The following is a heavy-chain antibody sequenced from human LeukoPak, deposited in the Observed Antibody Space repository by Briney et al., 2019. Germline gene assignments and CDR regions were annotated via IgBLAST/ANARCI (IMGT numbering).Heavy chain of an antibody. CDR3: ARDGPLPSYYDSSGYYNGIDH. CDR2: IRSSTSYI. Sequence: GGSLRLSCAASGFTFSDYNINWVRQAPGKGLEWVSSIRSSTSYIYYADSMKGRFTISRDNAKNSLYLQMNSLRAEDTAMYYCARDGPLPSYYDSSGYYNGIDHWGQGTLVTVSS. V-gene: IGHV3-21*01. J-gene: IGHJ5*02. CDR1: GFTFSDYN. D-gene: IGHD3-22*01.